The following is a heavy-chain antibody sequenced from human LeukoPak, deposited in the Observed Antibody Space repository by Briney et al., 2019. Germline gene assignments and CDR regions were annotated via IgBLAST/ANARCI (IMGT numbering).Heavy chain of an antibody. Sequence: GGSLRLSCAASGFTFSIYAMSWVRQAPGKGLEWVSAISGSGGTAYYADSVKGRFTISRDNSKNTLYLQMNSLRADDTAVYHCARYSIPIMVRGAFDYWGQGTLVTVSS. CDR3: ARYSIPIMVRGAFDY. CDR1: GFTFSIYA. V-gene: IGHV3-23*01. J-gene: IGHJ4*02. D-gene: IGHD3-10*01. CDR2: ISGSGGTA.